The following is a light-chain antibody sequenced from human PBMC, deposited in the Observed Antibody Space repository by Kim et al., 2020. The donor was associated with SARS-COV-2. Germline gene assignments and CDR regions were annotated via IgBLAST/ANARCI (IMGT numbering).Light chain of an antibody. J-gene: IGLJ3*02. Sequence: SVSPGRTASMTCSGDKLGDKYACWYQQKPGQSPVVVIYQDTKRPSGIPERFSGSNSGNTATLTISGTQAMNEADYYCQAWDSSTGVFGGGTQLTVL. CDR2: QDT. CDR1: KLGDKY. V-gene: IGLV3-1*01. CDR3: QAWDSSTGV.